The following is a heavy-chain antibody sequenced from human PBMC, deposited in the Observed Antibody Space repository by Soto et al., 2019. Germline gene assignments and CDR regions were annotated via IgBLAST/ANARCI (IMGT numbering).Heavy chain of an antibody. V-gene: IGHV3-64*01. D-gene: IGHD6-6*01. CDR3: ARRARPDFYYMDV. CDR1: GFTLSGYA. J-gene: IGHJ6*03. Sequence: GGSLILSCAASGFTLSGYAMDGVRQAPGKGLEYVSGISSNGVGTYYANSVQGRFTISRDNSMNTVYLQMGSLRPEDMAVYYCARRARPDFYYMDVWGKGTTVTVSS. CDR2: ISSNGVGT.